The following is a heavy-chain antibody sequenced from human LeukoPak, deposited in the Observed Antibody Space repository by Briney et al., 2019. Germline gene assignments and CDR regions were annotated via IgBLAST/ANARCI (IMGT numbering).Heavy chain of an antibody. V-gene: IGHV3-33*01. CDR3: ARPYDGSYYFDL. CDR2: IWYDESHQ. J-gene: IGHJ4*02. Sequence: QSGRSLRPSCAASGFTFSRYGMHWVRQAPGKGLEWVALIWYDESHQYYADSVKGRFTISRDNSKNTLHLQMDSLRAEDTAVYYCARPYDGSYYFDLWGQGTLVTVSS. CDR1: GFTFSRYG. D-gene: IGHD3-10*01.